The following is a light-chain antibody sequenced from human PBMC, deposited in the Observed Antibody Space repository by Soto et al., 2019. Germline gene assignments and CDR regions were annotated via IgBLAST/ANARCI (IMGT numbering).Light chain of an antibody. CDR2: RNN. CDR1: RSNIGSNY. CDR3: TSWDDSLDHVV. Sequence: QSVLTQPPSASGTPGQRVTFSCSGGRSNIGSNYVFWYQQFPGTPPKLLIYRNNQRPSGVPDRFSGSKSGTSASLAISGLRSEDEADYYCTSWDDSLDHVVFGGGTKVTVL. V-gene: IGLV1-47*01. J-gene: IGLJ2*01.